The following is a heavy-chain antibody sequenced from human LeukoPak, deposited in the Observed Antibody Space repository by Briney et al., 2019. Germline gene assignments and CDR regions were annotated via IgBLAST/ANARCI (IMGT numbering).Heavy chain of an antibody. Sequence: SVKVSCKASGGTFSSYAISWVRQAPGQGLGRMGGIIPIFGTANYAQKFQGRVTITTDESTSTAYMELSSLRSEYTAVYYCARGYYDSSGYYDDFGFDYWGQGTLVTVSS. V-gene: IGHV1-69*05. J-gene: IGHJ4*02. CDR1: GGTFSSYA. CDR2: IIPIFGTA. D-gene: IGHD3-22*01. CDR3: ARGYYDSSGYYDDFGFDY.